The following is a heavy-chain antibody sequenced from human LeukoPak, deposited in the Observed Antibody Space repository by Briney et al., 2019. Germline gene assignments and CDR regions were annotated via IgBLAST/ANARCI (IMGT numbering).Heavy chain of an antibody. V-gene: IGHV4-59*08. CDR2: IYYSGST. CDR1: GGSISSYY. J-gene: IGHJ3*02. Sequence: SGTLSLTCTVSGGSISSYYWSWIRQPPGKGLEWIGYIYYSGSTNYNPSLKSRVTISVDTSKNQFSLKLSSVTAADTAVYCCARHTQATGDAFDIWGQGTMVTVSS. CDR3: ARHTQATGDAFDI.